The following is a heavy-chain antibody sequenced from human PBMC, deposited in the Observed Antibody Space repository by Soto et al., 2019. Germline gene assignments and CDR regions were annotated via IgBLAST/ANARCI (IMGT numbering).Heavy chain of an antibody. CDR3: APLTLATGMPSGY. V-gene: IGHV1-8*02. J-gene: IGHJ4*02. D-gene: IGHD5-18*01. CDR2: MNPNSGNT. Sequence: ASVKVSCKASGYTFTSYGISWVRQAPGQGFEWMGWMNPNSGNTGYAQKFQGRVTMTRDTSITTAYMELSSLRSEDTAVYYCAPLTLATGMPSGYWGQGTLVTVSS. CDR1: GYTFTSYG.